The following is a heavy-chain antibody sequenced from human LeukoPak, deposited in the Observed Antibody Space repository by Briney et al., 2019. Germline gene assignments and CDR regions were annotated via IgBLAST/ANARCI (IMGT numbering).Heavy chain of an antibody. J-gene: IGHJ5*02. CDR2: IYSGGST. CDR3: ARVEEGTVLCFDP. Sequence: GGSLRLSCAASGFTVSSNYMSWVRQAPGKGLEWVSVIYSGGSTYYADSVKGRFTISRDNSKNTLYLQMNSLRAEDTAVYYCARVEEGTVLCFDPWGQGTLVTVSS. CDR1: GFTVSSNY. D-gene: IGHD4-17*01. V-gene: IGHV3-66*01.